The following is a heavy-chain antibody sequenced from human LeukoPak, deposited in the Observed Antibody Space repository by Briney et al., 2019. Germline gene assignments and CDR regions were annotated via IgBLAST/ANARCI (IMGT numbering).Heavy chain of an antibody. CDR3: ARVELGMPDFDY. V-gene: IGHV1-69*13. Sequence: SVKVSCKASGYTFTSYDISWVRQAPGQGLEWMGGIIPIFGTANYAQKFQGRVTITADESTSTAYMELSSLRSEDTAVYYCARVELGMPDFDYWGQGTLVTVSS. J-gene: IGHJ4*02. CDR1: GYTFTSYD. CDR2: IIPIFGTA. D-gene: IGHD3-16*01.